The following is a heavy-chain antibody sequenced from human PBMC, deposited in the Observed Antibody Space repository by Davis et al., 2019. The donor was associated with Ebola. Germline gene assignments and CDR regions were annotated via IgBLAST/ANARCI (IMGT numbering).Heavy chain of an antibody. D-gene: IGHD2-15*01. V-gene: IGHV3-48*03. CDR2: ISSSGSTI. CDR3: ARDLEAADYYGMDV. CDR1: GFTFSSYE. J-gene: IGHJ6*02. Sequence: GGSLRLSCAASGFTFSSYEMNWVRQAPGKGLEWVSYISSSGSTIYYADPVKGRFTISRDNAKNSLYLQMNSLRAEDTAVYYCARDLEAADYYGMDVWGQGTTVTVSS.